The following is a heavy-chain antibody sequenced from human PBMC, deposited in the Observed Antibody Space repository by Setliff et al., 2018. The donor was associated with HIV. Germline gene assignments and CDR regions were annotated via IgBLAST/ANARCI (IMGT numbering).Heavy chain of an antibody. J-gene: IGHJ4*02. CDR1: GGSISSNIYF. Sequence: KTSETLSLTCTVSGGSISSNIYFWVWIRQPPGKGLEWIGSIYYSGSAYYNSSLRSRLNISVDTSKNQFSLTLKSVTAADTAVYYCASKVTGYHDFWSGYLGYFDYWGQGLLVTVSS. CDR2: IYYSGSA. V-gene: IGHV4-39*01. CDR3: ASKVTGYHDFWSGYLGYFDY. D-gene: IGHD3-3*01.